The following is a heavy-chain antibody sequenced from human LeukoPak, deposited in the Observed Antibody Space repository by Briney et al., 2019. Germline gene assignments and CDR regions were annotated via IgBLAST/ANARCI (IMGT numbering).Heavy chain of an antibody. Sequence: PGGSLRLSCAASGFTFRSYGMHWVRQAPGKGLEWVAAIWYDGSNKYYAGSVKGRFTISRDNSKNTLYLQMNSLRAEDTAVYYCARDNPADGYYYGMDVWGKGTTVTVSS. CDR2: IWYDGSNK. V-gene: IGHV3-33*01. J-gene: IGHJ6*04. CDR3: ARDNPADGYYYGMDV. D-gene: IGHD1-14*01. CDR1: GFTFRSYG.